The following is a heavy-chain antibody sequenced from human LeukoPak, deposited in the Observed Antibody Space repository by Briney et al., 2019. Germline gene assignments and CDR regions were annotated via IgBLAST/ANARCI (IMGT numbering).Heavy chain of an antibody. Sequence: GGSLRLSCAASGFTFTNAWMSWVRQAPGKGLEWVGRIASKTDGGSTDDAAPVKGRFTISRDGSKNTLYLQMNSLKTEDTAVYYCTTYINGYSAYWGQGTLVTVSS. CDR2: IASKTDGGST. CDR3: TTYINGYSAY. D-gene: IGHD3-22*01. J-gene: IGHJ4*02. CDR1: GFTFTNAW. V-gene: IGHV3-15*04.